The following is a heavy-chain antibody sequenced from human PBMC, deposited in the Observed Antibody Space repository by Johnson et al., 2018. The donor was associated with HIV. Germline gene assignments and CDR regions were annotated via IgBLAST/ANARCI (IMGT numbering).Heavy chain of an antibody. V-gene: IGHV3-66*01. D-gene: IGHD6-13*01. CDR2: IYSGGST. Sequence: VQLVESGGGLVKPGGSLRLSCAASGFTFSDYYMSWIRQAPGKGLEWVSVIYSGGSTYYADSVKGRFTISRENAKNSLYLQMNSLRAGDTAVYYCARASTLVAFDIWGQGTMVTVSS. CDR1: GFTFSDYY. CDR3: ARASTLVAFDI. J-gene: IGHJ3*02.